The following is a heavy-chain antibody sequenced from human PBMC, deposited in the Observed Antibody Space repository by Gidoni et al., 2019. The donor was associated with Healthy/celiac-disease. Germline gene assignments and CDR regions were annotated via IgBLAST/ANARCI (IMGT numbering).Heavy chain of an antibody. V-gene: IGHV3-15*07. D-gene: IGHD2-15*01. J-gene: IGHJ4*02. CDR1: GFTFRHAC. CDR2: IKSKTDGGTT. Sequence: EVQLVASGGCLVTPRGSLRLSRAASGFTFRHACVNWVRQAPGKGPEWVGRIKSKTDGGTTDNAAPVKGRFTISRDDTKNTLYLQMNSLKTEDTAVYYCTTEGYCSGGSCYSGFNYWGQGTLVTVSS. CDR3: TTEGYCSGGSCYSGFNY.